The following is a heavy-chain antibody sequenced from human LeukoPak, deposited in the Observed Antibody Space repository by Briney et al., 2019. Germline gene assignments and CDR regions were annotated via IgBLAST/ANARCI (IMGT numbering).Heavy chain of an antibody. Sequence: LGRSLRLSCAASGFTFSTYAMHWVRQAPGKGLEWVTLISYDGSNKYYADSVKGRFTVSRDNSKNTLYLQMNSLRAEDTAVYYCARDGISRGSGTYYNAWGEGTLVTVSS. J-gene: IGHJ5*02. V-gene: IGHV3-30*01. CDR3: ARDGISRGSGTYYNA. CDR2: ISYDGSNK. CDR1: GFTFSTYA. D-gene: IGHD3-10*01.